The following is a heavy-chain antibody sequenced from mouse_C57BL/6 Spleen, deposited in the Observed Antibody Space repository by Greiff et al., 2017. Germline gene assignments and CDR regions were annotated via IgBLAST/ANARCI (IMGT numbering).Heavy chain of an antibody. CDR3: ARWRSYYAMDY. CDR1: GYAFSSSW. Sequence: VQLQQSGPELVKPGASVKISCKASGYAFSSSWMNWVKQRPGKGLEWIGRIYPGDGDTNYNGKFKGKATLTADKSSSTAYMQLSSLTSEDSAVYFCARWRSYYAMDYWGQGTSVTVSS. J-gene: IGHJ4*01. CDR2: IYPGDGDT. V-gene: IGHV1-82*01.